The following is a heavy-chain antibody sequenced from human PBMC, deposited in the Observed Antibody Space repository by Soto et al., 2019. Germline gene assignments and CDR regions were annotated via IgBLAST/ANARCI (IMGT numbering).Heavy chain of an antibody. V-gene: IGHV3-23*01. Sequence: EVQLLESGGGLVQPGGSLRLYCAASGFTFSSYAMRWVLQAPGKGLEWVSAISGSGDSTYYADTVKGRFTISRDNSNNTVYLQMNSLRGEDTAVYYCARRGSGSYYDYWGQGTLVTVSS. CDR1: GFTFSSYA. CDR2: ISGSGDST. J-gene: IGHJ4*02. D-gene: IGHD1-26*01. CDR3: ARRGSGSYYDY.